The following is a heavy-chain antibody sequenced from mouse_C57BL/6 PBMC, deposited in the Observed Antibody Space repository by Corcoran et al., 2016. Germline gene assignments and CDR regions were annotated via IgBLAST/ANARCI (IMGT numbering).Heavy chain of an antibody. Sequence: QIQLVQSGPELKKPGETVKISCKASGYTFTTYGMSWVKQAPGKGLKWMGWINTYSGVPTYADDFKGRFAFSLETSASTAYLQINNLKNEDTATYFCARRDYDWYFNVWGTGTTVTVSS. CDR2: INTYSGVP. CDR1: GYTFTTYG. CDR3: ARRDYDWYFNV. V-gene: IGHV9-3*01. D-gene: IGHD2-4*01. J-gene: IGHJ1*03.